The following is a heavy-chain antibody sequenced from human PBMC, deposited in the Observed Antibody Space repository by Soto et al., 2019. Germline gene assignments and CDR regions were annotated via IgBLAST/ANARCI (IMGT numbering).Heavy chain of an antibody. CDR2: FDPEDGET. Sequence: QVQLVQSGAEVKKPGASVKVSCKVSGYTLTELSMHWVRQAPGKGLEWMGGFDPEDGETIYAQKFQGRVTMTEDTSTDTAYMELSSLRSEDTAVYYCATWLQQLARGGYYYYGMDVWGQGTTVTVSS. J-gene: IGHJ6*02. V-gene: IGHV1-24*01. D-gene: IGHD6-13*01. CDR1: GYTLTELS. CDR3: ATWLQQLARGGYYYYGMDV.